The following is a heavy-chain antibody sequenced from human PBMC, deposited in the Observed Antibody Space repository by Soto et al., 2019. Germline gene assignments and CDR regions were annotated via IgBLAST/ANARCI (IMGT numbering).Heavy chain of an antibody. CDR1: GFTFSSYG. CDR3: ARDHSSGWNLDY. J-gene: IGHJ4*02. V-gene: IGHV3-33*01. Sequence: QVQLVESGGGVVQPGRSLRLSCAASGFTFSSYGMHWVRQAPGKGLEWVAVIWYDGSNKYYADSVKGRFTISRDNSKNTLYLQMNSLRAEDTAVYYCARDHSSGWNLDYWVQGTLVTVSS. CDR2: IWYDGSNK. D-gene: IGHD6-19*01.